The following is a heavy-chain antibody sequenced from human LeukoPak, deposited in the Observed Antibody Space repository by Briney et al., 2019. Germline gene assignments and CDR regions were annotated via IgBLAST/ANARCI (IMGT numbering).Heavy chain of an antibody. CDR1: GFTFNSNG. V-gene: IGHV3-30*02. D-gene: IGHD6-13*01. Sequence: GGSLRLSCAASGFTFNSNGMHWVRQAPGKGLEWVAFIRYDGSNKYYADSVKGRFTISRDNSKNTLYLQMNSLRAEDTVVYYCAKPSIAAAGSFDPWGQGTLVTVSS. J-gene: IGHJ5*02. CDR2: IRYDGSNK. CDR3: AKPSIAAAGSFDP.